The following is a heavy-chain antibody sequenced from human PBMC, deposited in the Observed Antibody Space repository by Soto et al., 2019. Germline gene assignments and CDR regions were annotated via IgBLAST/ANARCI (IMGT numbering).Heavy chain of an antibody. Sequence: QVQLVESGGGVVQPGRSLRLSCAASGFTFSSYGMHWVRQAPGKGLEWVAVISYDGSNKYYADSVKGRFTISRDNSKNTLYLQMNSLRAEDTAVYYCANSGSELVDYWGQGTLVTVSS. CDR1: GFTFSSYG. CDR2: ISYDGSNK. V-gene: IGHV3-30*18. J-gene: IGHJ4*02. CDR3: ANSGSELVDY. D-gene: IGHD6-6*01.